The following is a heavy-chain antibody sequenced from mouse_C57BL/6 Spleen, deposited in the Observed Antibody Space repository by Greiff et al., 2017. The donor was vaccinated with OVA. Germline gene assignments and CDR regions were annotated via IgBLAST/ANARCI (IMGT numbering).Heavy chain of an antibody. CDR3: ARITTVVATDYFDY. J-gene: IGHJ2*01. Sequence: EVQLQESGPELVKPGASVKMSCKASGYTFTDYNMHWVKQSHGKSLEWIGYINPNTGGTSYNQKVKGKATLTVNKASSTAYMELRSLTSEDSAVYYWARITTVVATDYFDYWGQGTTLTVSA. CDR1: GYTFTDYN. CDR2: INPNTGGT. D-gene: IGHD1-1*01. V-gene: IGHV1-22*01.